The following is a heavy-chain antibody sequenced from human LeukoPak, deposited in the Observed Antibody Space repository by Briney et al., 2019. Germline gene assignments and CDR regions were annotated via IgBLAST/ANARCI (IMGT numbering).Heavy chain of an antibody. CDR2: IGSSSLIK. D-gene: IGHD2-21*01. CDR3: ATGISAVVPRAFDM. V-gene: IGHV3-48*04. J-gene: IGHJ3*02. CDR1: GFIFSNYS. Sequence: GGSLRLSCTASGFIFSNYSVNWVRQSPGRGLEWLSYIGSSSLIKYYADSVKGRFTISRDNAKTSVYLQMNSLRTEDTALYYCATGISAVVPRAFDMWGQGTVVTVSS.